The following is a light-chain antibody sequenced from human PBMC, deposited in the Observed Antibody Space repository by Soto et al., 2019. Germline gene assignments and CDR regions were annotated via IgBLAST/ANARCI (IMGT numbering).Light chain of an antibody. CDR2: ANN. CDR1: SSDIGAGYD. Sequence: QSVLTQPPSVSGAPGQRVSISCTGSSSDIGAGYDVHWYQHLPGTAPKLLIYANNNRPSGVPDRFSGSKSGTSASLAITGLQAEDEADYYCSSYAGSNNFVFGNGTKVTVL. CDR3: SSYAGSNNFV. V-gene: IGLV1-40*01. J-gene: IGLJ1*01.